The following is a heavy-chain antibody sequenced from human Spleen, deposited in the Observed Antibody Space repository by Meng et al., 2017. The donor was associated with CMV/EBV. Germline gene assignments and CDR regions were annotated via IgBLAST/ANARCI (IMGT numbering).Heavy chain of an antibody. CDR2: IIPIFGTA. CDR3: ARDRTVAGTEYYFGY. J-gene: IGHJ4*02. CDR1: GGTFSSYA. Sequence: QVQVGQSGAEVKKPGSSVKVSCKASGGTFSSYAISWVRQAPGQGLEWMGGIIPIFGTANYAQKFQGRVTITADESTSTAYMELSSLRSEDTAVYYCARDRTVAGTEYYFGYWGQGTLVTVSS. V-gene: IGHV1-69*12. D-gene: IGHD6-19*01.